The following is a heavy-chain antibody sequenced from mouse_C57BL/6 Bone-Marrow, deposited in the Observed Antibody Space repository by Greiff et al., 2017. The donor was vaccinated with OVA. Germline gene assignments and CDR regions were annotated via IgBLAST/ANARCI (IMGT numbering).Heavy chain of an antibody. D-gene: IGHD4-1*01. V-gene: IGHV1-19*01. CDR1: GYTFTDYY. J-gene: IGHJ2*01. CDR3: ARSTGTGRFDY. CDR2: INPYNGGN. Sequence: EVQRVESGPVLVKPGASVKMSCKASGYTFTDYYMNWVKQSHGKSLEWIGVINPYNGGNSYNQKVKGKATLTVDKSCSTAYMESNCLTSEDYAVYYCARSTGTGRFDYWGQGTTLTVSA.